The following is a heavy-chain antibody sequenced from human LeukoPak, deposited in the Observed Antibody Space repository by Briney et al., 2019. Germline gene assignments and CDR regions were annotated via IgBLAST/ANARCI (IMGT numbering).Heavy chain of an antibody. CDR3: ARTTIFGVADY. CDR2: ISSICSYI. CDR1: GFSFSSYS. V-gene: IGHV3-21*01. J-gene: IGHJ4*02. Sequence: GASLRLSCSSSGFSFSSYSMNWVHQAPRKGLEWVSSISSICSYIYYALSVKGRFTISRDNAKNSLYLQMNSLRAEDTAVYYCARTTIFGVADYWGQGTLVTVSS. D-gene: IGHD3-3*01.